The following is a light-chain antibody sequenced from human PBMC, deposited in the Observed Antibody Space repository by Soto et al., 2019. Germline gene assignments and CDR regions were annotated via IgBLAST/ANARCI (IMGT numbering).Light chain of an antibody. V-gene: IGLV2-14*01. Sequence: ALTQPASVSGSPGQSITISCTGTSSDVGGYDYVSWYQQHPGKAPKLMIYEVSNRPSGVSNRFSGSKSGDTASLTISGLQPEDEADYYCTSYTGSDTPYVFGTGTKGTVL. J-gene: IGLJ1*01. CDR3: TSYTGSDTPYV. CDR2: EVS. CDR1: SSDVGGYDY.